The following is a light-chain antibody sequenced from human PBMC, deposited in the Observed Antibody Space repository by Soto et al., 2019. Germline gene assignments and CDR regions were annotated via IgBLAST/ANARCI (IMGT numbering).Light chain of an antibody. Sequence: EFVLTQSPGTLSLSPGETATLSCRASQSVSATYLAWYQQKPGQAPRLLIYAASSRATGVPDRFSGSGSGTDFTLTISRLEPEDFAVYYCQHYVTSPLTFGGGTKVEIK. CDR2: AAS. CDR1: QSVSATY. CDR3: QHYVTSPLT. J-gene: IGKJ4*01. V-gene: IGKV3-20*01.